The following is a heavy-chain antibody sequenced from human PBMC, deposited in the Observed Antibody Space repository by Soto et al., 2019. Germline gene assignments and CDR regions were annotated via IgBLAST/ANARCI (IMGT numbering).Heavy chain of an antibody. CDR1: GFTFSKFT. V-gene: IGHV3-30-3*01. J-gene: IGHJ4*02. Sequence: PGGSLRLSCVASGFTFSKFTMHWVRQAPGKGLEWVALISSDGSNKYSADSVTGRFTISRDNSKNTIYLQMDSLRADDTAVYYCARSSGSYNWGQGTLVTVSS. D-gene: IGHD3-22*01. CDR3: ARSSGSYN. CDR2: ISSDGSNK.